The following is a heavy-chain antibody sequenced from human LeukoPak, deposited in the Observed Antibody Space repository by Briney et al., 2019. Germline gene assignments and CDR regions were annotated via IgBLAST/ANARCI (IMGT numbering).Heavy chain of an antibody. CDR2: IYSGGST. D-gene: IGHD6-19*01. Sequence: PGGSLRLSCAASRFTVSSNYMSWVRQAPGKGLEWVSVIYSGGSTYYADSVKGRFTISRDNSKNTLYLQMNSLRAEDTAVYYCACSGWYYFDYWGQGTLVTVSS. V-gene: IGHV3-53*01. CDR1: RFTVSSNY. J-gene: IGHJ4*02. CDR3: ACSGWYYFDY.